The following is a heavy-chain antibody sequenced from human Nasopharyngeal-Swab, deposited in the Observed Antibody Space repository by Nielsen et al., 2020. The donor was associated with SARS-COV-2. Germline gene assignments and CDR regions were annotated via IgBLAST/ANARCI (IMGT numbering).Heavy chain of an antibody. CDR2: IYDSWST. V-gene: IGHV4-59*01. Sequence: SETLSLTCTISGGYMSGYSWSWIRQAPGKGLEWFGKIYDSWSTLYNPALQSRVTMSVDTSKNQFSLKLTSVTIADTAVYYCARESWDNQKNDGFDAWGQGTMVTVSS. J-gene: IGHJ3*01. D-gene: IGHD1-26*01. CDR3: ARESWDNQKNDGFDA. CDR1: GGYMSGYS.